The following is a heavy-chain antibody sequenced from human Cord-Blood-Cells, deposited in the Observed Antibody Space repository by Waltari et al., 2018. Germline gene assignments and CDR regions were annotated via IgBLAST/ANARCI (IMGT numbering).Heavy chain of an antibody. CDR3: ARAGTFYSNYWYFDL. CDR1: GYTFTSYG. Sequence: QVQLVPSGAEVRKPGASVKVSCKASGYTFTSYGISWVRQAPGQGLEWMGWISAYKGNTNYAQKLQGRVTMTTDTSTSTAYMELRSLRSDDTAVYYCARAGTFYSNYWYFDLWGRGTLVTVSS. J-gene: IGHJ2*01. D-gene: IGHD4-4*01. CDR2: ISAYKGNT. V-gene: IGHV1-18*01.